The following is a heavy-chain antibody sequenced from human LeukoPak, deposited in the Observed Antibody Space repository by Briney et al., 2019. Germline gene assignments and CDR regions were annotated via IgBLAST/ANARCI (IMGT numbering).Heavy chain of an antibody. V-gene: IGHV3-23*01. CDR2: ISGSGGST. CDR3: AKDFVYYDFWSGSIAEYFQH. Sequence: GGSLRLSCAASGFTFSSYAMSWVRQAPGKGLEWVSAISGSGGSTYYADSVKRRFTISRDNSKNTLYLQMNSLRAEDTAVYYCAKDFVYYDFWSGSIAEYFQHWGQGTLVTVSS. D-gene: IGHD3-3*01. J-gene: IGHJ1*01. CDR1: GFTFSSYA.